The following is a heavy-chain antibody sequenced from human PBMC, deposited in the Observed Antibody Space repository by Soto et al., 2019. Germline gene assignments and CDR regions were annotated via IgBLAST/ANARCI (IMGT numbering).Heavy chain of an antibody. D-gene: IGHD3-10*01. CDR1: GFSLRTTGLG. CDR3: ARRPVRGTYYFDS. Sequence: QITLKESGPTLVRPTQTLTLTCTFSGFSLRTTGLGVGWIRQPPGKAPEWLALIYWDDDKHYNPSLENRLTIIKDTSKNQVVLIMANLDPVGTATYFCARRPVRGTYYFDSWGQGTLVTVSS. J-gene: IGHJ4*02. V-gene: IGHV2-5*02. CDR2: IYWDDDK.